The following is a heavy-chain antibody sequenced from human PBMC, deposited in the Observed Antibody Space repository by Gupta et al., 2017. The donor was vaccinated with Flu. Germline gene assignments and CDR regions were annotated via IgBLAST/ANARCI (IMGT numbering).Heavy chain of an antibody. D-gene: IGHD2-2*01. CDR3: ARGSSACLYGCNYYPMDV. CDR1: GFTLSDYY. Sequence: QVQLVESGGGLVKPGGSLRLSCAASGFTLSDYYITWIRQAPGKGLEWISYISNSEGTIYYADAVEGRFTISWDNAKKSVYLQMNSLRDEDTAIYYCARGSSACLYGCNYYPMDVWGLGTTVTVSS. CDR2: ISNSEGTI. J-gene: IGHJ6*02. V-gene: IGHV3-11*01.